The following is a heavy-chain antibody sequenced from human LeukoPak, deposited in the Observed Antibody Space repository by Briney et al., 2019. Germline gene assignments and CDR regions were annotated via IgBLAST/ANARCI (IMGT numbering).Heavy chain of an antibody. CDR3: ARAGTTSDGMDV. CDR2: IYPRDGST. D-gene: IGHD1/OR15-1a*01. V-gene: IGHV1-46*01. Sequence: ASVKVSCKASGYTFTSNYIHWVRQAPGQGLEWMGMIYPRDGSTSYAQKFQGWVTMTRDTSISTAYMELSRLRSDDTAVYYCARAGTTSDGMDVWGQGTTVTVSS. J-gene: IGHJ6*02. CDR1: GYTFTSNY.